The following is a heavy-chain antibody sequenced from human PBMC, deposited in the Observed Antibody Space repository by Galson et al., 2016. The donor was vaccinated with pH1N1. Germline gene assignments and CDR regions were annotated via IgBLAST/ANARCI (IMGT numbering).Heavy chain of an antibody. J-gene: IGHJ3*01. CDR3: ARERAAAFHF. D-gene: IGHD6-25*01. V-gene: IGHV3-7*01. CDR2: IKQDGSEK. CDR1: GFTFSTYW. Sequence: SLRLSCADSGFTFSTYWMTWVRQIPGKGLQWLANIKQDGSEKHYVDSVKGRFTISRDNAKNSLYLQMNSLRAEDTAVYYCARERAAAFHFWGQGTMVIASS.